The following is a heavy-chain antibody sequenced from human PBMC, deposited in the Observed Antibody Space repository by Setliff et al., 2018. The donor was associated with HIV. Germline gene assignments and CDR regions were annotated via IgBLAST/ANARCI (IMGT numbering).Heavy chain of an antibody. V-gene: IGHV3-48*04. CDR1: GFNISRYS. CDR3: ASGEYDYSP. Sequence: PGGSLRLSCAGSGFNISRYSMNWVRQAPGKGLEWLSYIRSSSDNIYYADSVRGRFTISRDNAKNSLYLQMNSLRVDDTCVYYCASGEYDYSPWGQGTLVTVSS. J-gene: IGHJ5*02. CDR2: IRSSSDNI. D-gene: IGHD4-4*01.